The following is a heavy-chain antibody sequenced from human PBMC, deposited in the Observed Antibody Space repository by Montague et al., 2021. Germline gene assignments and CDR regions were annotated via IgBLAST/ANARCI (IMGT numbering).Heavy chain of an antibody. CDR3: ARRGRPMGPYHIDY. Sequence: SETLSLTCIVSSGSISSFSWGWIRQAPGKALEWIGHLYDSGDTYYNPSLHSRLTFSLDTSRNQFFLRLTSVTAADTAVYYCARRGRPMGPYHIDYWGQGTLVTVSS. CDR1: SGSISSFS. J-gene: IGHJ4*02. V-gene: IGHV4-59*03. CDR2: LYDSGDT. D-gene: IGHD1-14*01.